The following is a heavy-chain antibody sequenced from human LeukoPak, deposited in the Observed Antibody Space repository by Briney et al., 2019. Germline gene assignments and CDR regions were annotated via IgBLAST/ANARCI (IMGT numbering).Heavy chain of an antibody. CDR2: ISGSGGST. D-gene: IGHD3-22*01. V-gene: IGHV3-23*01. CDR3: ARGRYYDNSVYYYFDY. CDR1: GFTFSSYS. J-gene: IGHJ4*02. Sequence: GGSLRLSCAASGFTFSSYSMNWVRQAPGMGLAWVSAISGSGGSTYYADSVKGRFTISRDTSKNTLYLQMNSLRAEDTAVYYCARGRYYDNSVYYYFDYWGQGTLVTVSS.